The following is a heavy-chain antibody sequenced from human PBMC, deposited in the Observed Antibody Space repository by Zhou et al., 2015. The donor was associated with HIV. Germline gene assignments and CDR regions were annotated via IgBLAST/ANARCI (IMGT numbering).Heavy chain of an antibody. CDR3: TRGPII. D-gene: IGHD3-10*01. V-gene: IGHV3-73*02. Sequence: EVQLVESGGGLVQPGGSLKLSCAASGFTFSDSEIHWVRQASGKGLEWVGRIRAIVNSYATSYSASVKGRFIMSRDDSKSTAYLHMNRLKTEDTATYYCTRGPIIGGLGTLVTVSS. J-gene: IGHJ4*02. CDR2: IRAIVNSYAT. CDR1: GFTFSDSE.